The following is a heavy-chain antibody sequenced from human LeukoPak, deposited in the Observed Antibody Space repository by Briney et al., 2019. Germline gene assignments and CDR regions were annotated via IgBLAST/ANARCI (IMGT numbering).Heavy chain of an antibody. CDR2: VYYSEST. J-gene: IGHJ4*02. CDR1: GGSISTYN. V-gene: IGHV4-59*01. CDR3: AREMGSGSEFDF. D-gene: IGHD6-19*01. Sequence: SETLSLTCSVSGGSISTYNCDWIRQPPGKELEWWIGSVYYSESTNSNTSLKSRVTISVDPSKNQFSLKLSSVTAADTAVYYCAREMGSGSEFDFWGQGTLVTVSS.